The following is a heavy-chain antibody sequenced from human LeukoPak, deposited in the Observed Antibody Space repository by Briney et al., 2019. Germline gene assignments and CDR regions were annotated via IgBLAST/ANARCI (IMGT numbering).Heavy chain of an antibody. D-gene: IGHD3-10*01. CDR1: GGSISSSSYY. V-gene: IGHV4-39*07. CDR3: ARGGYYGSGNDFRFDP. CDR2: IYYSGST. J-gene: IGHJ5*02. Sequence: PSETLSLTCTVSGGSISSSSYYWGWIRQPPGKGLEWIGSIYYSGSTYYNPSLKSRVTISVDTSKNQFSLKLSSVTAADTAVYFCARGGYYGSGNDFRFDPWGQGTLVTVSS.